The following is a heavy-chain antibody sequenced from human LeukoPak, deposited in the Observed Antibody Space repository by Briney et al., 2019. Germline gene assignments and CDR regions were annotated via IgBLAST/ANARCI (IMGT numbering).Heavy chain of an antibody. D-gene: IGHD5-24*01. J-gene: IGHJ4*02. CDR2: INPNSGGT. CDR1: GYTFTGYY. V-gene: IGHV1-2*02. CDR3: ATSRDGYNCSDY. Sequence: ASVKVSCKASGYTFTGYYMHWVRQAPGQGLEWMGWINPNSGGTNYAQKFQGRVTMTRDTSISTAYMELSRLRSDDTAVYYCATSRDGYNCSDYWSQGTLVTVSS.